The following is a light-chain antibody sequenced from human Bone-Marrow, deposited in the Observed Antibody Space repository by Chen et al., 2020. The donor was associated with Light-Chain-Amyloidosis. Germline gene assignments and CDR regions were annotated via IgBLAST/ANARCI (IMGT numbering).Light chain of an antibody. J-gene: IGLJ3*02. CDR2: EVS. Sequence: QPALTQPASVSGSPGQSITISCTGTSSDVGGYNLVSWYQQYPGKAPKLMIYEVSNRPSGVSNRFSGSKSGNTASLTISGLQAEDEVDYYCVSHSSSGTCGVFGGGTKLTVL. V-gene: IGLV2-14*01. CDR1: SSDVGGYNL. CDR3: VSHSSSGTCGV.